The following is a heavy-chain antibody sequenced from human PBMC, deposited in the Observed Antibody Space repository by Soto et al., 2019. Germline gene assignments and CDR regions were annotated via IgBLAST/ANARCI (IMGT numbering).Heavy chain of an antibody. Sequence: KSSETLSLTCAVYGGFLSESYLTWIRQPPGKGLEWIGEINHVGGTNYNPSLKSRVTVSVDTSQNQFSLRLISVTAADTAMYFCVRIRYQLPSSVLWLDPWGQGTPVTVSS. D-gene: IGHD3-16*01. CDR2: INHVGGT. CDR3: VRIRYQLPSSVLWLDP. V-gene: IGHV4-34*01. J-gene: IGHJ5*02. CDR1: GGFLSESY.